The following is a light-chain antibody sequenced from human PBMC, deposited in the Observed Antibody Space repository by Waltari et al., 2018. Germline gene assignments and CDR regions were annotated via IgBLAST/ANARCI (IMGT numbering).Light chain of an antibody. V-gene: IGKV1-33*01. CDR2: DGS. CDR3: QQYGNLPLT. CDR1: QDISDY. Sequence: DIQMTQSPSSMSASVGDRVSITCQASQDISDYLSWYQQKPGKAPKLLIYDGSNLQTGVPSRFSGSGSVTDFTLTITKLEPEDFALYFCQQYGNLPLTFGGGTRIEI. J-gene: IGKJ4*01.